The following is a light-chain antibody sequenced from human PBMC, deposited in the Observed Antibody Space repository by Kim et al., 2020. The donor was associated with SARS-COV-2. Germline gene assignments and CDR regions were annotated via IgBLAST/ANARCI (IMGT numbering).Light chain of an antibody. CDR2: DAF. Sequence: VSPGERAALSCRARQSVGTNLAWYQQKLGQPPRLLIYDAFIRATGVPARFSGSGSGTEFTLTISSLQSEDFAIYHCQQYNQWLAHSFGGGTKLEI. J-gene: IGKJ4*01. CDR3: QQYNQWLAHS. CDR1: QSVGTN. V-gene: IGKV3-15*01.